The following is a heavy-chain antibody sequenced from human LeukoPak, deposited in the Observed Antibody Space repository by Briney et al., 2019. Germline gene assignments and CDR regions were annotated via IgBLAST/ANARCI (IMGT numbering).Heavy chain of an antibody. CDR3: ARLTALVGHRGAFDI. Sequence: PSETLSLTCNVSGGSIGGHTFYWDWIRQPPGKGLEWIATIYYNGNTFYNPSLKSRVAISIDMSKSQFSLHLSSVTAADTAIYYCARLTALVGHRGAFDIWGPGTMVTVSS. CDR1: GGSIGGHTFY. V-gene: IGHV4-39*01. D-gene: IGHD3-9*01. CDR2: IYYNGNT. J-gene: IGHJ3*02.